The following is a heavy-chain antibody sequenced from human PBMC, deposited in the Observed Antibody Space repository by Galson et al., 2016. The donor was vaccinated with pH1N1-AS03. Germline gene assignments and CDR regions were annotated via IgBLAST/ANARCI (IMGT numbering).Heavy chain of an antibody. Sequence: QSGAEVKKPGESLKISCKASAYTFANYWIVWVRQMPGKGLEWMGIMYPANFDTRYSPSFQCHVTISADTSINTAYLQCSSLRASDTAMYYCARRISVTGREFDSWGQGTLVTVSS. V-gene: IGHV5-51*01. CDR3: ARRISVTGREFDS. D-gene: IGHD6-19*01. CDR2: MYPANFDT. J-gene: IGHJ5*01. CDR1: AYTFANYW.